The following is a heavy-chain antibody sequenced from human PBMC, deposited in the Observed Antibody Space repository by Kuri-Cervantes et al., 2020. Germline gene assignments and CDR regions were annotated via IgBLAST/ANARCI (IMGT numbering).Heavy chain of an antibody. CDR2: IIPIFGTA. V-gene: IGHV1-69*13. Sequence: LVKVSCKASGGTFSSYAISWVRQAPGQGLEWMGGIIPIFGTANYAQKFQGRVTITADESTSTAYMELSSLRSEDTAVYYCARGLAARRYFDYWGQGTLVTVSS. J-gene: IGHJ4*02. CDR3: ARGLAARRYFDY. D-gene: IGHD6-6*01. CDR1: GGTFSSYA.